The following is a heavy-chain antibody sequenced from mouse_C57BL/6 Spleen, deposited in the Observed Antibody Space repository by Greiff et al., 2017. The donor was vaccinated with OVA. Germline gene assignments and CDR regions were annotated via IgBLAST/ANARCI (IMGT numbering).Heavy chain of an antibody. V-gene: IGHV1-66*01. J-gene: IGHJ1*03. CDR1: GYSFTSYY. CDR2: IYPGSGNT. Sequence: QVQLQQSGPELVKPGASVKISCKASGYSFTSYYIHWVKQRPGQGLEWIGWIYPGSGNTKYNEKFKGKATLTADTSSSTAYMQLSSLTSEDSAVYYCAREGAYDGYYYWYFDVWGTGTTVTVSS. CDR3: AREGAYDGYYYWYFDV. D-gene: IGHD2-3*01.